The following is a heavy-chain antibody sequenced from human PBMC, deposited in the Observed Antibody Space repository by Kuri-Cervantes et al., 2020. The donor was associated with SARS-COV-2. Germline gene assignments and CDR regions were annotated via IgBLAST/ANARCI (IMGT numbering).Heavy chain of an antibody. V-gene: IGHV3-23*01. CDR3: AKDLRPAPFLDAFDI. CDR2: ISGSGGST. J-gene: IGHJ3*02. Sequence: GESLKISCAASGFTFSSYAMSWVRQAPGKGLEWVSAISGSGGSTYYADSVKGRFTISRDNSKNTLYLQMNSLRAEDTAVYYCAKDLRPAPFLDAFDIWGQGTRVTVSS. CDR1: GFTFSSYA. D-gene: IGHD2-2*01.